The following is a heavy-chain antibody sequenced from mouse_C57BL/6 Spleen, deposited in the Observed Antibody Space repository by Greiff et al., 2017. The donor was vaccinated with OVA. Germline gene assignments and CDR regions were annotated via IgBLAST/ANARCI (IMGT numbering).Heavy chain of an antibody. D-gene: IGHD1-1*01. CDR3: TTGGDGSSYFDY. J-gene: IGHJ2*01. Sequence: VQLQQSGAELVRPGASVKLSCTASGFTIKDCYMHWVKQRPEQGLEWIGRIDPEDGDTEYAPKFQGKATMTADTSSNTAYLQLSSRTSEDTAVYYCTTGGDGSSYFDYWGQGTTLTVSS. CDR1: GFTIKDCY. CDR2: IDPEDGDT. V-gene: IGHV14-1*01.